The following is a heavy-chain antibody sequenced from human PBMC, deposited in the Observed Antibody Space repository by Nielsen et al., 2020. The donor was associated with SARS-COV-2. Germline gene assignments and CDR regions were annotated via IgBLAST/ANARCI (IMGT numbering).Heavy chain of an antibody. CDR2: INAGNGNT. J-gene: IGHJ5*02. V-gene: IGHV1-3*01. CDR1: GYTFTSYA. Sequence: ASVKVSCKASGYTFTSYAMHWVRQAPGQRLEWMGWINAGNGNTKYSQKFQGRVTITRDTSASTAYMELSSLRSEDTAVYYCASYDFWSGYQGPWGQGTLVTVSS. D-gene: IGHD3-3*01. CDR3: ASYDFWSGYQGP.